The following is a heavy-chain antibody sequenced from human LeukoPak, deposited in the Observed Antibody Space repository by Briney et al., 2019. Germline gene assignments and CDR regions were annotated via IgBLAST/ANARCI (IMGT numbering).Heavy chain of an antibody. Sequence: PSETLSLTCAVYGGSFSGYYWSWIRQPPGKGLEWIGEINHSGSTNYNPSLKSRVTISVDTSKNQFSLKLSSVTAADTAVYYCARGPWLDPWGQGTLVTVSS. CDR3: ARGPWLDP. CDR1: GGSFSGYY. CDR2: INHSGST. V-gene: IGHV4-34*01. J-gene: IGHJ5*02.